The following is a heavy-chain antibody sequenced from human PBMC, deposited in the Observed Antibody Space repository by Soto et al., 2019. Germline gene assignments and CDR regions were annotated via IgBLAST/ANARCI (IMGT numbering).Heavy chain of an antibody. J-gene: IGHJ2*01. CDR2: INAGNGNT. CDR1: GYTFTSYA. D-gene: IGHD4-17*01. V-gene: IGHV1-3*01. CDR3: ARDYGDYWYFDL. Sequence: GASVKVSCKASGYTFTSYAIHWVRQAPGQRLEWMGWINAGNGNTKYSQKFQGRVTITRDTSASTAYMELSSLRSEDTAVYYCARDYGDYWYFDLWGRGTLVTVSS.